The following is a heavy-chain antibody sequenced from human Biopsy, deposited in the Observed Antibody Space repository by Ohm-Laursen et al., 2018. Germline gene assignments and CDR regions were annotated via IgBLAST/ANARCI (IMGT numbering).Heavy chain of an antibody. V-gene: IGHV1-69*10. D-gene: IGHD1-26*01. CDR2: IIPIPNVA. CDR3: ARGEGPSWFDP. J-gene: IGHJ5*02. CDR1: GDSFTSYA. Sequence: SVKVSCKASGDSFTSYAIGWVRQAPGQGLEWMGGIIPIPNVATYAQKFQGRITITADESTSTAYMELNSLTSDDTAVYFCARGEGPSWFDPWGHGTLVTVSS.